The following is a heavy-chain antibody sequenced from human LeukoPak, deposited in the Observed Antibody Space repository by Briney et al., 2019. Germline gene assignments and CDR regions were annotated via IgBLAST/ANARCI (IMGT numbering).Heavy chain of an antibody. V-gene: IGHV4-34*01. CDR1: GGSISSYY. CDR3: ASRPGRWYPYDY. Sequence: SETLSLTCTVSGGSISSYYWSWIRQPPGKGLEWIGEINHSGSTNYNPSLKSRVTISVDTSKNQFSLKLSSVTAADTAVYYCASRPGRWYPYDYWGQGTLVTVSS. CDR2: INHSGST. D-gene: IGHD6-13*01. J-gene: IGHJ4*02.